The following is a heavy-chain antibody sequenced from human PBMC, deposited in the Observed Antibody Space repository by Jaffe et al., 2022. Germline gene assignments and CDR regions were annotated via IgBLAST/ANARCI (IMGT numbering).Heavy chain of an antibody. CDR2: INHSGST. J-gene: IGHJ4*02. V-gene: IGHV4-34*01. Sequence: QVQLQQWGAGLLKPSETLSLTCAVYGGSFSGYYWSWIRQPPGKGLEWIGEINHSGSTNYNPSLKSRVTISVDTSKNQFSLKLSSVTAADTAVYYCARVPLWFGELSGYNFDYWGQGTLVTVSS. CDR1: GGSFSGYY. D-gene: IGHD3-10*01. CDR3: ARVPLWFGELSGYNFDY.